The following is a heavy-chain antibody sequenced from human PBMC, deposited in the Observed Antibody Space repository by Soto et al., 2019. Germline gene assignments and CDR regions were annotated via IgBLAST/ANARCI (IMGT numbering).Heavy chain of an antibody. J-gene: IGHJ6*02. V-gene: IGHV3-23*01. CDR1: GFTFSSYA. CDR3: AKDRSYSSGWYRPYYYYGMDV. CDR2: ISGSGGST. Sequence: GGSLRLSCAASGFTFSSYAMSWVRQAPGKGLEWVSAISGSGGSTYYADSVKGRLTISRDNSKNTLYLQMNSLRAEDTAVYYCAKDRSYSSGWYRPYYYYGMDVWGQGTTVTVSS. D-gene: IGHD6-19*01.